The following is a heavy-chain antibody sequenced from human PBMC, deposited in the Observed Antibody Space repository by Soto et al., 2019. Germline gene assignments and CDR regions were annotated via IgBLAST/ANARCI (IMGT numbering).Heavy chain of an antibody. CDR2: ISYDGSNK. V-gene: IGHV3-30*18. CDR3: AKAPGIAAAGSTYFDY. D-gene: IGHD6-13*01. J-gene: IGHJ4*02. Sequence: QVQLVESGGGVVQPGRSLRLSCAASGFTFSSYGMHWVRQAPGKGLEWVAVISYDGSNKYYADSVKGRFTISRDNSKNTLDLQMNSLRAEDTAVYYCAKAPGIAAAGSTYFDYWGQGTLVTVSS. CDR1: GFTFSSYG.